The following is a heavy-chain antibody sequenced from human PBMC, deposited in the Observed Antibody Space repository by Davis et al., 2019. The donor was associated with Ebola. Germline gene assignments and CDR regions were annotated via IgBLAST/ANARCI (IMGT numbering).Heavy chain of an antibody. CDR1: GGSISSSSYY. Sequence: SETLSLTCTVSGGSISSSSYYWGWIRQPPGKGLEWIGSIYYSGSTYYNPSLKSRVTISVDTSKNQFSLKLSSVTAADTAVYYCAAIVVVPAAIFGDYYYYGMDVWGQGTTVTVSS. CDR3: AAIVVVPAAIFGDYYYYGMDV. CDR2: IYYSGST. J-gene: IGHJ6*02. V-gene: IGHV4-39*01. D-gene: IGHD2-2*02.